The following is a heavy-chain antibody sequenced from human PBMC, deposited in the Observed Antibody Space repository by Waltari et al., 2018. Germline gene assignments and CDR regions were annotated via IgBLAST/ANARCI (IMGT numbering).Heavy chain of an antibody. V-gene: IGHV3-53*01. CDR1: GIIVSNNY. J-gene: IGHJ6*02. CDR2: TNGGGNT. CDR3: ASDPGFATGMDG. Sequence: EVQLVESGGGLIQPGGSLRLSCAASGIIVSNNYMSWVRQAPGKGLEWVSVTNGGGNTFYSDSVKGRFTISTDDSSNTLSLQMNSLRVEDTSVYYCASDPGFATGMDGWGQGTTVTVSS.